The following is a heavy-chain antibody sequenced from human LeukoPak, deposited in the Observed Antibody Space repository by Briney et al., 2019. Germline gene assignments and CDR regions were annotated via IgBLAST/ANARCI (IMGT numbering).Heavy chain of an antibody. CDR2: ISWNSGST. V-gene: IGHV3-9*01. CDR1: GFTFDDYA. J-gene: IGHJ4*02. D-gene: IGHD1-26*01. CDR3: AKSQRAPYSGSYYGY. Sequence: GGSLRLSCAASGFTFDDYAMHWVRQAPGKGLEWVSGISWNSGSTSYADSVKGRFTISRDNAKNTLYLQMNSLRAEDTAVYYCAKSQRAPYSGSYYGYWGQGTLVTVSS.